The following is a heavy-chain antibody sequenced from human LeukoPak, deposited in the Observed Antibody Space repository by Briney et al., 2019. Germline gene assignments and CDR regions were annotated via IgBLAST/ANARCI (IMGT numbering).Heavy chain of an antibody. Sequence: GGSLRLSCAASGFIITNNYMNWVRQAPGKGLEWVSVIYGDDETNYADSVKGRFTISRDTSKNTLDLQMNSLTVEDTAVYYCALDCCTGSRFDHWGQGTLVTVSS. D-gene: IGHD2-8*02. V-gene: IGHV3-53*01. CDR3: ALDCCTGSRFDH. CDR2: IYGDDET. J-gene: IGHJ4*02. CDR1: GFIITNNY.